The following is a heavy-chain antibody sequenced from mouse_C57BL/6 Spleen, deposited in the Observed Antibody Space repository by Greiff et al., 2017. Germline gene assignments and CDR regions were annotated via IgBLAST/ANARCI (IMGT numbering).Heavy chain of an antibody. J-gene: IGHJ2*01. D-gene: IGHD1-1*01. CDR3: VRRENYGDFDY. CDR2: ISSGGSYT. V-gene: IGHV5-6*02. CDR1: GFTFSSYG. Sequence: EVKVEESGGDLVKPGGSLKLSCAASGFTFSSYGMSWVRQTPDKRLEWVATISSGGSYTYYPDSVKGRFTISRDKDKTTLYLQMSSLKSEDTAMYYCVRRENYGDFDYWGQGTTLTVSS.